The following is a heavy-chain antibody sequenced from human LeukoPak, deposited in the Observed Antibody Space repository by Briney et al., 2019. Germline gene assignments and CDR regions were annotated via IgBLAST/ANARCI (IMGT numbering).Heavy chain of an antibody. D-gene: IGHD3-10*01. J-gene: IGHJ4*02. CDR1: GGSFSGYY. CDR3: ARVEVGY. V-gene: IGHV3-21*01. Sequence: ASETLSLTCAVYGGSFSGYYWSWIRQPPGKGLEWVSSISSSSSNIYYADSVKGRFTISRDNAKNSLYLQMNSLRAEDTAVYCCARVEVGYWGQGTLVTVSS. CDR2: ISSSSSNI.